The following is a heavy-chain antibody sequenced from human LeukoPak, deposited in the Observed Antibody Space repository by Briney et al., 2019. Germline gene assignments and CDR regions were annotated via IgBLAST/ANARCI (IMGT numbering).Heavy chain of an antibody. CDR3: ARHRAYSSSSPFDY. J-gene: IGHJ4*02. CDR2: IYYTGST. D-gene: IGHD6-6*01. V-gene: IGHV4-59*08. CDR1: GGSISSLY. Sequence: PSETLSLTRCVSGGSISSLYWSWSRQPPGKGLEWIGYIYYTGSTNYNPSLKSRVTMFVDMFKNQFSLRLSSVTAADTAVYYCARHRAYSSSSPFDYWGQGTLVTVSS.